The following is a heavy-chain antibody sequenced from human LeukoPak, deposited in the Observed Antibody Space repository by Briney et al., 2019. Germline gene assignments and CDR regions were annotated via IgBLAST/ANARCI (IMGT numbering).Heavy chain of an antibody. V-gene: IGHV4-59*08. CDR2: IYYSGSA. J-gene: IGHJ2*01. CDR1: GGSLSSYY. Sequence: SETLSLTCTVSGGSLSSYYWSWIRQPPGKGLEWIGYIYYSGSANYNPSLKSRVTISVDTSKNQFSLKLSSVTAADTAVYYCARHYGDYVGWYFDLWGRGTLVTVSS. CDR3: ARHYGDYVGWYFDL. D-gene: IGHD4-17*01.